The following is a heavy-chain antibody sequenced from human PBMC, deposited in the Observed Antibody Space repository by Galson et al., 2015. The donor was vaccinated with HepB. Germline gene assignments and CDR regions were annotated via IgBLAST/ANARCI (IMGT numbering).Heavy chain of an antibody. CDR3: ARDPEDIVVVPAAHHYYYYYYGMDV. D-gene: IGHD2-2*01. J-gene: IGHJ6*02. CDR2: ISSSSSYI. Sequence: LRLSCAASGFTFSSYSMNWVRQAPGKGLEWVSSISSSSSYIYYADSVKGRFTISRDNAKNSLHLQMNSLRAEDTAVYYCARDPEDIVVVPAAHHYYYYYYGMDVWGQGTTVTVSS. V-gene: IGHV3-21*01. CDR1: GFTFSSYS.